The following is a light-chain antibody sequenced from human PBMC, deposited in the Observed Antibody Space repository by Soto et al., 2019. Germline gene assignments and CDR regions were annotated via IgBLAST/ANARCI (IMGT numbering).Light chain of an antibody. V-gene: IGKV3-20*01. CDR1: QSVSSNY. J-gene: IGKJ1*01. CDR3: QQYVTSPRT. CDR2: LAS. Sequence: EIVLTRSPGTLSLSPGERATLSCRASQSVSSNYLAWYQQKPGQAPRLLIYLASNRATGIPDRFSGSGSGTDFTLTISRLEPEDFAVYYCQQYVTSPRTFGQGTKVEI.